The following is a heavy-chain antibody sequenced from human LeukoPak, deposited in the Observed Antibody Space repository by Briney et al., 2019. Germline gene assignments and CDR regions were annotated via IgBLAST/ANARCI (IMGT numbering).Heavy chain of an antibody. CDR1: GFTFSSYS. CDR3: ARDPYYYDSSGYYYYFDY. CDR2: ISSSSSYI. J-gene: IGHJ4*02. Sequence: GGSLRLSCAASGFTFSSYSMNWVRQAPGKGLEWVSSISSSSSYIYYADSVKGRFTISRDNAKNSLYLQMNSLRAEDTAVYYCARDPYYYDSSGYYYYFDYWGQGTLVTVSS. V-gene: IGHV3-21*01. D-gene: IGHD3-22*01.